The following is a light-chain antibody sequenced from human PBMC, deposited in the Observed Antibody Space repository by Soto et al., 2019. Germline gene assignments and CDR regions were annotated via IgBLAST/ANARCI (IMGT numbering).Light chain of an antibody. Sequence: DIQITQYPSSLSASVGNRVTITCRASQSISTYLNWYQKKPGKAPNLLIYDASRLQSGVPSRFSGSGGGTDFTLSISSVQPEDFATYFCQQSYMDPITVGQGTRLEI. V-gene: IGKV1-39*01. CDR2: DAS. J-gene: IGKJ5*01. CDR3: QQSYMDPIT. CDR1: QSISTY.